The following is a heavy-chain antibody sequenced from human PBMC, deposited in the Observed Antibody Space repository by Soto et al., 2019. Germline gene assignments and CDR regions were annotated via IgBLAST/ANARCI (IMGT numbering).Heavy chain of an antibody. D-gene: IGHD3-10*01. V-gene: IGHV1-3*01. J-gene: IGHJ4*02. Sequence: QVQLVQSGAEVKKPGASVKISCKASGYTFINYPLHWVRQAPGHRPEWMGWITAGDDQTQYSQKFQDRFPITRDTSASIGYMVLTSLRSEDTAVYYCARDPFTLLRRVIPYLEYWCQGTLVTGSS. CDR2: ITAGDDQT. CDR3: ARDPFTLLRRVIPYLEY. CDR1: GYTFINYP.